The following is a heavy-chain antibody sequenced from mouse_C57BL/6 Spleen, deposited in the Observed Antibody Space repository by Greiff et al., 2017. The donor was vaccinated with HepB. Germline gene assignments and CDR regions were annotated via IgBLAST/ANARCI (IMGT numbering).Heavy chain of an antibody. CDR2: IDPEDGDT. V-gene: IGHV14-1*01. Sequence: EVQLQQSGAELVRPGASVKLSCTASGFNIKDYYMHWVKQRPGQGLEWIGRIDPEDGDTEYAPKFQGKATMTADTSSNTAYLQLSSLTSEDTAVYYCTTGYYGSSFYWYFDVWGTGTTVTVSS. D-gene: IGHD1-1*01. CDR1: GFNIKDYY. J-gene: IGHJ1*03. CDR3: TTGYYGSSFYWYFDV.